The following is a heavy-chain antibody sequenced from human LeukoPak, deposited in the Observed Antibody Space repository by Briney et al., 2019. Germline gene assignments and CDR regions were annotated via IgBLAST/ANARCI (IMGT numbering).Heavy chain of an antibody. CDR3: ATANRFTRDSSGYYPDS. Sequence: ASVKVSCKVSGYTLTELSTHWVRQAPGKGLEWMGGFDPEDGEIVYAQYFQGRVTMTEDTSTDTAYMELSSLRSEDTAIYYCATANRFTRDSSGYYPDSWGQGTLVTVSS. J-gene: IGHJ4*02. D-gene: IGHD3-22*01. CDR1: GYTLTELS. CDR2: FDPEDGEI. V-gene: IGHV1-24*01.